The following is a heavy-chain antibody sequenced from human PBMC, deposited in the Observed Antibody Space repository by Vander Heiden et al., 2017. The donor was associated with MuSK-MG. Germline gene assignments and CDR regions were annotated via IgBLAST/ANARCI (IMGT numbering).Heavy chain of an antibody. CDR1: GGSTYGSSSYIYY. J-gene: IGHJ4*02. CDR3: ARGITMVRGVIAYFDS. CDR2: VYYSGGT. V-gene: IGHV4-61*01. D-gene: IGHD3-10*01. Sequence: QVQLQESGPGLLKPSETLSLTCPVSGGSTYGSSSYIYYWSWIRQPPGKGLEWIGSVYYSGGTNSNPSLKSRVTMSVDMSKNQFSLKLSSVTAADTAVYYCARGITMVRGVIAYFDSWGQGVMVTVSS.